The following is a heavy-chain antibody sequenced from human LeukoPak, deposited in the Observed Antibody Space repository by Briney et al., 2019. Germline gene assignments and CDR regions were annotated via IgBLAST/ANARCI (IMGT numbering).Heavy chain of an antibody. V-gene: IGHV1-69*13. Sequence: GASVKVSCKASGGTFSSYAISWVRQAPGQGLEWMGGIIPIFGTANYAQKFQGRVTITADESTSTAYMELSSLRSEDTAVYYCARSDNFDWLLNGFNYWGQGTLVTVSS. J-gene: IGHJ4*02. D-gene: IGHD3-9*01. CDR3: ARSDNFDWLLNGFNY. CDR1: GGTFSSYA. CDR2: IIPIFGTA.